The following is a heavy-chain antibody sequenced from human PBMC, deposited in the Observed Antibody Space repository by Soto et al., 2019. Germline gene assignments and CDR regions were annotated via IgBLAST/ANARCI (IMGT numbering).Heavy chain of an antibody. CDR3: ARVGGAPLVAFDI. V-gene: IGHV4-59*01. J-gene: IGHJ3*02. D-gene: IGHD1-26*01. CDR1: GGSISSYY. Sequence: QVQLQESGPGLVKPSETLSLTCTVSGGSISSYYWSWIRQPPGKGLEWIGYIFYSGTINYNPSLTSRVTVSVDTSKNQFSLKLSSVTAADTAVYYCARVGGAPLVAFDIWGQGTMVTVSS. CDR2: IFYSGTI.